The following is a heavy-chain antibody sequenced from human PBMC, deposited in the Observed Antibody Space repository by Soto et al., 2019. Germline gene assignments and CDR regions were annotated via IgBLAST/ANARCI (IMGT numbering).Heavy chain of an antibody. D-gene: IGHD3-3*01. Sequence: PSETLSLTCTVSGGSISSSSYYWGWIRQPPGKGLEWIGSIYYSGSTYYNPSLKSRVTISVDTSKNQFSLKLSSVTAADTAVYYCARRNKSDYYYMDVWGKGTTVTVSS. CDR3: ARRNKSDYYYMDV. CDR1: GGSISSSSYY. V-gene: IGHV4-39*01. J-gene: IGHJ6*03. CDR2: IYYSGST.